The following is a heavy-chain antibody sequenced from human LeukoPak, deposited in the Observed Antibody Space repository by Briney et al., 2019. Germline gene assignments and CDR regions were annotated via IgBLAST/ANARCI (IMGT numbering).Heavy chain of an antibody. CDR1: GFTSGDYA. J-gene: IGHJ3*02. CDR3: TRVPIRTVTLVIVVRGQDVFDI. Sequence: PGRSLRLSCTASGFTSGDYAMSWFRQAPGKRLEWVGFIRSKAYGGTAEYAASVKGRFTISRDDSKSIAYLQMNSLKTEDTAVYYCTRVPIRTVTLVIVVRGQDVFDIWGQGTMVTVSS. D-gene: IGHD3-22*01. V-gene: IGHV3-49*03. CDR2: IRSKAYGGTA.